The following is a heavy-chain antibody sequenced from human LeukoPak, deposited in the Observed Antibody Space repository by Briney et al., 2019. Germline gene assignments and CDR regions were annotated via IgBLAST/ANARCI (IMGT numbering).Heavy chain of an antibody. CDR1: GFTFSSYG. V-gene: IGHV3-30*02. CDR2: IWYDGSNK. CDR3: AKGYSYGYSYFDY. Sequence: PGGSLRLSCAASGFTFSSYGMHWVRQAPGKGLEWVAVIWYDGSNKYYADSVKGRFTISRDNSKNTLYLQMNSLRAEDTAVYYCAKGYSYGYSYFDYWGQGTLVTVSS. J-gene: IGHJ4*02. D-gene: IGHD5-18*01.